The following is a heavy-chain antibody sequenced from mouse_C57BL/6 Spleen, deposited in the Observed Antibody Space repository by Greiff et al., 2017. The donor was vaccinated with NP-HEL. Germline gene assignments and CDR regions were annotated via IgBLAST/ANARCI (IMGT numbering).Heavy chain of an antibody. V-gene: IGHV1-61*01. CDR1: GYTFTSYW. D-gene: IGHD1-1*01. Sequence: VQLQQSGAELVRPGSSVKLSCKASGYTFTSYWMDWVKQRPGQGLEWIGNIYPSDSETHYNQKFKDKATLTVDKSSSTAYMQLSSLTSEDSAVYYCARRDYGSSLAYWGQRTLVTVSA. CDR3: ARRDYGSSLAY. J-gene: IGHJ3*01. CDR2: IYPSDSET.